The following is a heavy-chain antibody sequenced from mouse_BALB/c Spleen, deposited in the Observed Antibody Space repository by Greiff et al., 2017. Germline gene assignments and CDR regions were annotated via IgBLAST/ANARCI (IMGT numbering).Heavy chain of an antibody. J-gene: IGHJ3*01. CDR1: GYTFSSYW. CDR2: ILPGSGST. V-gene: IGHV1-9*01. D-gene: IGHD2-2*01. CDR3: ARGENGSWFAY. Sequence: QVQLQQSGAELMKPGASVKISCKATGYTFSSYWIEWVKQRPGHGLEWIGEILPGSGSTNYNEKFKGKATFTADTSSSTAYMQLSSLTSENSAVYFCARGENGSWFAYWGQGTLVTVSA.